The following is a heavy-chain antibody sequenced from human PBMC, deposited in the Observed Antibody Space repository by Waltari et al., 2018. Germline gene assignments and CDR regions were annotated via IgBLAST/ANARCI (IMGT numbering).Heavy chain of an antibody. J-gene: IGHJ5*02. D-gene: IGHD3-10*01. V-gene: IGHV4-39*07. CDR3: ARTWFRSSNWFDP. Sequence: QLQLQESGPGLVKPSETLSLTCTVSGGSISSSSYYSGWIRQPPGKGLAWIGRIYYSGSTYYNPSLKSRVTISVDTSKNQVSLKLISVTAADTAVYYCARTWFRSSNWFDPWGQGTLVTVSS. CDR1: GGSISSSSYY. CDR2: IYYSGST.